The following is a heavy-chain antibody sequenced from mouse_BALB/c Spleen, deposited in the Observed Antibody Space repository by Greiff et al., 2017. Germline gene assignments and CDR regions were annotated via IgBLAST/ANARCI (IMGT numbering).Heavy chain of an antibody. CDR2: INPYNDGT. D-gene: IGHD2-4*01. CDR1: GYTFTNYV. J-gene: IGHJ3*01. CDR3: ARNMITTGFAY. V-gene: IGHV1-14*01. Sequence: EVQLQQSGPELVKPGASVKMSCKASGYTFTNYVMHWVKQKPGQGLEWIGYINPYNDGTKYNEKFKGKATLTSDKSSSTAYMELSSLTSEDSAVYYCARNMITTGFAYWGQGTLVTVSA.